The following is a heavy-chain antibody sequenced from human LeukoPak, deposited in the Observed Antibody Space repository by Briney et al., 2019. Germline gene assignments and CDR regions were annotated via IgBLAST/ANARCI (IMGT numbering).Heavy chain of an antibody. V-gene: IGHV3-23*01. Sequence: GGSLRLSCAASGFTFSSYGMHWVRQAPGKGLEWVSAISGSGGSTYYADSVKGRFTISRDNSKNTLYLQMNSLRAEDTAVYYCAKAGDSSGYYFAIDYWGQGTLVTVSS. J-gene: IGHJ4*02. CDR1: GFTFSSYG. CDR3: AKAGDSSGYYFAIDY. CDR2: ISGSGGST. D-gene: IGHD3-22*01.